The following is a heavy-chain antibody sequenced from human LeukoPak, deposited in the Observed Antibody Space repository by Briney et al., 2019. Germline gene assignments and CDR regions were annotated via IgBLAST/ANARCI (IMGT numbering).Heavy chain of an antibody. CDR3: ARGWGDYGHRPIDY. CDR1: GGSFSGYY. D-gene: IGHD4-17*01. CDR2: INHSGST. V-gene: IGHV4-34*01. Sequence: SETLSLTCTVYGGSFSGYYWSWIRQPPGKGLEWIGEINHSGSTNYNPSLKSRVTISVDTSKNQFSLKLSSVTAADTAVYYCARGWGDYGHRPIDYWGQGTLVTVSS. J-gene: IGHJ4*02.